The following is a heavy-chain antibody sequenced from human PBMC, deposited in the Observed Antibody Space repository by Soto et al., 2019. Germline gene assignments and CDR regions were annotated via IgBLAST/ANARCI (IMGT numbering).Heavy chain of an antibody. CDR1: GYTFTSYA. D-gene: IGHD5-18*01. V-gene: IGHV1-3*01. Sequence: SVKVSCKASGYTFTSYAMHWVRQAPGQRLEWMGWINAGNGNTKYSQKFQGRVTITRNTSISTAYMELSSLRSEDTAVYYCARGLGGYSYGSVWFDPWGQGTLVTVSS. CDR3: ARGLGGYSYGSVWFDP. CDR2: INAGNGNT. J-gene: IGHJ5*02.